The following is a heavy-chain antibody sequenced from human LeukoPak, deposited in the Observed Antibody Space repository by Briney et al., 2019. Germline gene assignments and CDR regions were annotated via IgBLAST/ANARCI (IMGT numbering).Heavy chain of an antibody. D-gene: IGHD2-15*01. Sequence: GGSLRLSCAASGFTFSSHWMDWVRQAPGKGLEWVSSISSSSSYIYYADSVKGRFTISRDNAKNSLYLQMNSLRAEDTAVYYCARYCSGGSCCSYGMDVWGQGTTVTVSS. CDR1: GFTFSSHW. CDR2: ISSSSSYI. V-gene: IGHV3-21*01. J-gene: IGHJ6*02. CDR3: ARYCSGGSCCSYGMDV.